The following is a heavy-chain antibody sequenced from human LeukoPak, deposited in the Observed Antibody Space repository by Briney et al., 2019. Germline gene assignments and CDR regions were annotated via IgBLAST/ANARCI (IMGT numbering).Heavy chain of an antibody. D-gene: IGHD2-15*01. J-gene: IGHJ4*02. CDR2: ISGRDTGT. Sequence: GGPLRLSCAASGFTLRTSAMSWVRQVPGKGLEWISAISGRDTGTYHADSVKGRFTISRDDSKNTLYLQMNSLRAEDTAVYYCAKAQAAPSCSGVRCYPFDYWGQGTLVTVSS. V-gene: IGHV3-23*01. CDR1: GFTLRTSA. CDR3: AKAQAAPSCSGVRCYPFDY.